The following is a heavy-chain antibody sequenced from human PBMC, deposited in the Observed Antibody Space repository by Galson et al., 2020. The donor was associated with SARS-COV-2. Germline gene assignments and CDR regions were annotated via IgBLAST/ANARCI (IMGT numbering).Heavy chain of an antibody. CDR3: ARVGYYYDSSGYSRTTSYWYFDL. CDR2: IGTAGDT. V-gene: IGHV3-13*01. D-gene: IGHD3-22*01. CDR1: GFTFSSYD. J-gene: IGHJ2*01. Sequence: GGSLRLSCAASGFTFSSYDMHWVRQATGKGLDWVSAIGTAGDTYYPGSVKGRFTISRENAKNSLYLQMNSLRAGDTAVYYCARVGYYYDSSGYSRTTSYWYFDLWVRGTLVTVSS.